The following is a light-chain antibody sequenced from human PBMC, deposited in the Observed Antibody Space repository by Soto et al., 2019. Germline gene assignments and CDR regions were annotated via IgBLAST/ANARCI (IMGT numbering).Light chain of an antibody. CDR3: SSDTTSSTDV. J-gene: IGLJ1*01. V-gene: IGLV2-14*03. CDR2: DVS. CDR1: SSDVGGFNY. Sequence: QSVLTQPASVSGSPGQSIAISCTGTSSDVGGFNYVSWYQQHPGKAPKFMIYDVSSRPSGVSDRFSGSKSGNTASLTISGLQAEDEADYYCSSDTTSSTDVFGTGTKVTVL.